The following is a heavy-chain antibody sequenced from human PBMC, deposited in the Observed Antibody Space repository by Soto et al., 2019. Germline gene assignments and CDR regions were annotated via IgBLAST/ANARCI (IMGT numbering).Heavy chain of an antibody. J-gene: IGHJ4*02. CDR3: ARGFTIFGVVIPSFDY. Sequence: PSETLSLTCAVSGGSISSGGYSWSWIRQPPGKGLEWIGYIYHSGSTYYNPSLKSRVTISVDRSKNQFSLKLSSVTAADTAVYYCARGFTIFGVVIPSFDYWGQGTLVTVSS. V-gene: IGHV4-30-2*01. D-gene: IGHD3-3*01. CDR2: IYHSGST. CDR1: GGSISSGGYS.